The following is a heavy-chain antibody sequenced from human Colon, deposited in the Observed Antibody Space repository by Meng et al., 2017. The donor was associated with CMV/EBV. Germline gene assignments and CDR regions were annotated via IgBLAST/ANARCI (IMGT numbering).Heavy chain of an antibody. J-gene: IGHJ3*02. CDR1: GGSISSSDYF. Sequence: GSLRLSCTVSGGSISSSDYFWGWIRQHPGKGLEWIGSIYYSGTTFYNPALKSRVTSSVDTTKNQFSMKLSSVNAADAAVYYCARPGYSGYGDGFEIWGQGALVTVSS. CDR2: IYYSGTT. D-gene: IGHD5-12*01. CDR3: ARPGYSGYGDGFEI. V-gene: IGHV4-39*01.